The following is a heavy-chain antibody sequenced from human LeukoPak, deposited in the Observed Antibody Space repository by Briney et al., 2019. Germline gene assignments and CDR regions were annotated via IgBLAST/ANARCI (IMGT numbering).Heavy chain of an antibody. CDR3: ARLSAYYYGSFFYYYMDV. CDR2: ISSSGNTI. J-gene: IGHJ6*03. V-gene: IGHV3-48*04. Sequence: GGSLRLSCAASGNTFSSYGMHWVRQAPGKGLEWVSYISSSGNTIYYADSVKGRFTISRDNAKNSVYLHMNSLRAEDTALYYCARLSAYYYGSFFYYYMDVWGKGTTVTVSS. D-gene: IGHD3-10*01. CDR1: GNTFSSYG.